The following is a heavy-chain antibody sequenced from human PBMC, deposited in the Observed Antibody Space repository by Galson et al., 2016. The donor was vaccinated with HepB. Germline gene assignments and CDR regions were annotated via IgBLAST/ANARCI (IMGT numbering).Heavy chain of an antibody. CDR1: GFSLSTSGVG. Sequence: PALVKPTQTLTLTCTFSGFSLSTSGVGVGWIRQPPGKALEWLALIYWDDDKRYSPSLKSRLTITKATSKNQLVLTMTNMDPVDTATYYCAHSHYCGSGSYFAYWGQGTLVTVSS. CDR2: IYWDDDK. J-gene: IGHJ4*02. CDR3: AHSHYCGSGSYFAY. D-gene: IGHD3-10*01. V-gene: IGHV2-5*02.